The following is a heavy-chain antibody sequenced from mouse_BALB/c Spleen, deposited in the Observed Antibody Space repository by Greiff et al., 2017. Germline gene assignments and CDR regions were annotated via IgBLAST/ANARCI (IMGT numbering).Heavy chain of an antibody. Sequence: VQLQESGPGLVKPSQSLSLTCTVTGYSITSDYAWNWIRQFPGNKLEWMGYISYSGSTSYNPSLKSRISITRDTSKNQFFLQLNSVTTEDTATYYCARGYYWYFDVWGAGTTVTVSS. CDR3: ARGYYWYFDV. J-gene: IGHJ1*01. CDR1: GYSITSDYA. V-gene: IGHV3-2*02. CDR2: ISYSGST.